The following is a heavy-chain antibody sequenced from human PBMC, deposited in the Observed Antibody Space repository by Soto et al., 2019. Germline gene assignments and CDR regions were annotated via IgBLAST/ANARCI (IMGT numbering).Heavy chain of an antibody. CDR2: IIPILGIA. CDR1: GGTFSSYT. J-gene: IGHJ4*02. CDR3: AIRTGTTITDY. Sequence: QVQLVQSGAEVKKPGSSVKVSCKASGGTFSSYTISWVRQAPGQGLEWMGRIIPILGIANYAQKFQGRVTINADKSTSTAYMELSSLRSEEPAVYYCAIRTGTTITDYWGQGTLVTVSS. V-gene: IGHV1-69*02. D-gene: IGHD1-1*01.